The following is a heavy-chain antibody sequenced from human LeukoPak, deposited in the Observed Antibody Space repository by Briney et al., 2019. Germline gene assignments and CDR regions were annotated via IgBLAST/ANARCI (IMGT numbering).Heavy chain of an antibody. CDR1: GGSISSGSYY. J-gene: IGHJ5*02. CDR2: IYTTGST. CDR3: AISLGYCSSTSCFRWFDP. Sequence: PSETLSLTCTVSGGSISSGSYYWSWIRQPAGKGLDWIGRIYTTGSTNYNPSLKSRVTISVDTSKNQFSLKLSSVTAADTAVYYCAISLGYCSSTSCFRWFDPWGQGTLVTVSS. D-gene: IGHD2-2*01. V-gene: IGHV4-61*02.